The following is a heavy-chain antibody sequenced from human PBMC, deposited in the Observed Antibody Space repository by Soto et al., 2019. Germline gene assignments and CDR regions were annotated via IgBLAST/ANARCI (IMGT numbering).Heavy chain of an antibody. Sequence: ASVKVPCKASGYTFTGSYIHWVRQPPGKGLEWMGWISPSSGATQYAQKFQGWVTVTRDTSTSTVYLDVSRLKSDGSAAYYCARELYDNGPSGLDVWGQGTTVTVSS. CDR2: ISPSSGAT. CDR1: GYTFTGSY. J-gene: IGHJ6*02. CDR3: ARELYDNGPSGLDV. D-gene: IGHD3-22*01. V-gene: IGHV1-2*04.